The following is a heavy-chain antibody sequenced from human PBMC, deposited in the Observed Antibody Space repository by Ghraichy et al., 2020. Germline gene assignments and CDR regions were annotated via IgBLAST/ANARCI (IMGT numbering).Heavy chain of an antibody. J-gene: IGHJ3*02. CDR3: ASQAAAGSGSYYKGAFDI. CDR2: IYYIGST. Sequence: SETLSLTCTVSGGSISSGGYYWSWIRQHPGKGLEWIGYIYYIGSTYYNPSLKSRVTISVDTSKNQFSLKLSSVTAADTAVYYCASQAAAGSGSYYKGAFDIWGQGTMVTVSS. CDR1: GGSISSGGYY. D-gene: IGHD3-10*01. V-gene: IGHV4-31*03.